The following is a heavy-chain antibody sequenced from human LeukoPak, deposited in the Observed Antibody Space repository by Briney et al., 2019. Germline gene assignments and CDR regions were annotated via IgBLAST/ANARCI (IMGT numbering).Heavy chain of an antibody. J-gene: IGHJ4*02. V-gene: IGHV3-30-3*01. Sequence: GRSLRLSCAASGFTFSSYAMHWVRQAPGKGLEWVAVISYDGSNKYYADSVKGRFTISRDNSKNTLYLQMNSLRAEDTAVYYCARDNMQWWDTAMGHGDYWGQGTLVTVSS. CDR1: GFTFSSYA. CDR2: ISYDGSNK. CDR3: ARDNMQWWDTAMGHGDY. D-gene: IGHD5-18*01.